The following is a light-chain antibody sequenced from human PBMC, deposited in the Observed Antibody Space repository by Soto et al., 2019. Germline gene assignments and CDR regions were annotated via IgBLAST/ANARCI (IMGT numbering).Light chain of an antibody. CDR3: VSYTSRTTYV. Sequence: QSVLTQPASVSDSPGQSITISCTGTSSDVGGSNFVSWYQQHPGKPPKLIIYDVANRPSGVSNRFSGSKSGSTASLIISRLQTEDEADYYCVSYTSRTTYVFGTGTQVTVL. CDR1: SSDVGGSNF. J-gene: IGLJ1*01. CDR2: DVA. V-gene: IGLV2-14*03.